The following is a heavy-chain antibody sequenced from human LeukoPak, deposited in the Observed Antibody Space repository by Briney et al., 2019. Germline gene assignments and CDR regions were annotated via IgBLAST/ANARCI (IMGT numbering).Heavy chain of an antibody. V-gene: IGHV4-34*01. Sequence: PSETLSLTCAVYGGSFSGYYWSWIRQPPGKGLEWIGEINHSGSTNYNPSLKSRVTISVDTSKNQFSLKLSSVTAANTAVYNCAITYYDSSGYYFDYWGQGTLVTVSS. CDR2: INHSGST. CDR3: AITYYDSSGYYFDY. J-gene: IGHJ4*02. CDR1: GGSFSGYY. D-gene: IGHD3-22*01.